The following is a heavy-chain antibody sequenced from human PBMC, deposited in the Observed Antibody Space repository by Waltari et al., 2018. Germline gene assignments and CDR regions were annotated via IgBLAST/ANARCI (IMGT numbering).Heavy chain of an antibody. CDR2: VYHSGVY. D-gene: IGHD3-9*01. CDR1: DYSIASGYF. V-gene: IGHV4-38-2*02. CDR3: ARDPSDILTGSGYYFDF. J-gene: IGHJ4*02. Sequence: QVQLQESGPGLVKPSETLSLTCTVSDYSIASGYFWGWIRQPPGGGLEWIGSVYHSGVYYGKQSLSSRVSMSGEKSKNQCSLYLSSVTAADTAVYYCARDPSDILTGSGYYFDFWGQGALVTVSS.